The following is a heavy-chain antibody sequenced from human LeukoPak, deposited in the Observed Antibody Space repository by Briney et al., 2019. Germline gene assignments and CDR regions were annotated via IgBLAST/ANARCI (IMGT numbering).Heavy chain of an antibody. J-gene: IGHJ3*02. CDR2: IYDSGST. D-gene: IGHD3-22*01. V-gene: IGHV4-59*01. Sequence: SETLSLNCTVSGGSISIYYWSWIRQPPGKGLEWIGYIYDSGSTNYNPSLKSRVTISVDTSKNQFSLKLSSVTAADTALYYCASLTTAEAFDIWGQGTMVTVSS. CDR1: GGSISIYY. CDR3: ASLTTAEAFDI.